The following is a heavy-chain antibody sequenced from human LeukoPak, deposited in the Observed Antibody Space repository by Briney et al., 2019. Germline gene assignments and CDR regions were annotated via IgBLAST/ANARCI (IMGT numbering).Heavy chain of an antibody. CDR3: ARDNRRFLEWSAPHTRPYYYGMDV. CDR2: ISGSSGII. D-gene: IGHD3-3*01. V-gene: IGHV3-48*01. CDR1: GFTFNTYT. J-gene: IGHJ6*02. Sequence: GSLRLSCAASGFTFNTYTMNWVRQAPGKGLEWVSYISGSSGIIDYADSVRGRFTISRDNAKNSLYLQMNSLRSEDTAVYYCARDNRRFLEWSAPHTRPYYYGMDVWGQGTTVTVSS.